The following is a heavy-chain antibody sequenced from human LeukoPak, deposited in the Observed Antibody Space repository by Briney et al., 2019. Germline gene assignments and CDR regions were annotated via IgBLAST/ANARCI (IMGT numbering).Heavy chain of an antibody. Sequence: ASVKVSCKASGYTFTSYGISWVRQAPGQGLEWMGWISAYNGNTNYAQKLQGRVTMTTDTSTSTAYMELRSLRSDDTAVYYCAREQVTMVRGVIITGDNNWFDPWGQGTLVTASS. V-gene: IGHV1-18*01. CDR2: ISAYNGNT. CDR1: GYTFTSYG. D-gene: IGHD3-10*01. CDR3: AREQVTMVRGVIITGDNNWFDP. J-gene: IGHJ5*02.